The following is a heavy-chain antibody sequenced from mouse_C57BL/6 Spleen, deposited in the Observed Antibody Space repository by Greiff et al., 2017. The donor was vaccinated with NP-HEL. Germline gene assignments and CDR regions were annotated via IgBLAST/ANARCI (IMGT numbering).Heavy chain of an antibody. CDR1: GYAFSSYW. CDR3: ARESGSSWFAY. J-gene: IGHJ3*01. Sequence: VQLQQSGAELVKPGASVKISCKASGYAFSSYWMNWVKQRPGKGLEWIGQIYPGDGDTNYNGKFKGKATLTADKSSRTAHMQLSSLTSEDSAVYFCARESGSSWFAYWGQGTLVTVSA. V-gene: IGHV1-80*01. CDR2: IYPGDGDT. D-gene: IGHD1-1*01.